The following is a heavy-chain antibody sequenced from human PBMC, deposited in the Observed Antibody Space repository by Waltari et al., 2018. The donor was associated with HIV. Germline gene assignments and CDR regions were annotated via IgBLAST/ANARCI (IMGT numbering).Heavy chain of an antibody. D-gene: IGHD3-22*01. Sequence: QVHLVESGGGVVQPGRSLRLSCATSGFTFSSYVMHWVRQAPGKGLEWMAVISYDGGTKYYADSVKGRFIISRDNSRNTLYLQLSTLRPEDTALYFCVKAKVVSAYYYSLEYWGQGTLVTVSS. V-gene: IGHV3-30*18. J-gene: IGHJ4*02. CDR2: ISYDGGTK. CDR1: GFTFSSYV. CDR3: VKAKVVSAYYYSLEY.